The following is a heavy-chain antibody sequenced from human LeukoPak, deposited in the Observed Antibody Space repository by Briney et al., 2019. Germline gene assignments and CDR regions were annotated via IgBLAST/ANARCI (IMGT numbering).Heavy chain of an antibody. CDR3: ARFDVDTAMGTYYYYGMDV. CDR1: GGSFSGYY. D-gene: IGHD5-18*01. Sequence: SETLSLTCAVYGGSFSGYYWSWIRQPPGKGLEWIGEINHSGSTNYNPSLKSRVTISVDTSKNQFSLKLSSVTAADTAVYYCARFDVDTAMGTYYYYGMDVWGQGTTVTVSS. CDR2: INHSGST. V-gene: IGHV4-34*01. J-gene: IGHJ6*02.